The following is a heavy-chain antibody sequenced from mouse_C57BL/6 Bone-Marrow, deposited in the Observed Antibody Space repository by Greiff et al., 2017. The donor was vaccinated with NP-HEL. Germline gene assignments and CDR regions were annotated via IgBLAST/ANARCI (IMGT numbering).Heavy chain of an antibody. V-gene: IGHV5-6*01. CDR1: GFTFSSYG. CDR3: ARQIYYGNRGAMDY. CDR2: ISSGGSYT. J-gene: IGHJ4*01. Sequence: EVQLQESGGDLVKPGGSLKLSCAASGFTFSSYGLSWVRQTPDKRLEWVATISSGGSYTYYLDSVKGRFTISRDNAKNTLYLQMSSLKSEDTAMYYCARQIYYGNRGAMDYWGQGTSVTVSS. D-gene: IGHD2-1*01.